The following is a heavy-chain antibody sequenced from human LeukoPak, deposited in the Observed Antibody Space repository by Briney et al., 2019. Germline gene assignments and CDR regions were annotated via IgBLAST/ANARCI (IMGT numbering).Heavy chain of an antibody. V-gene: IGHV1-8*01. Sequence: ASVKVSCKASGYTFTSYDINWVRQATGQGLEWMGWMNPNSGNTGYAQKFQGRVTMTRNTSISTAYMELSSLRSEDTAVYYCAGGLSVVAATSPQSDCWGQGTLVTVSS. CDR2: MNPNSGNT. CDR1: GYTFTSYD. CDR3: AGGLSVVAATSPQSDC. D-gene: IGHD2-15*01. J-gene: IGHJ4*02.